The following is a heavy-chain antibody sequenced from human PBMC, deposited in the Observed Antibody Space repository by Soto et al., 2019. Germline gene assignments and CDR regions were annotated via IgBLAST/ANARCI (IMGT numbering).Heavy chain of an antibody. Sequence: PSQTHSLTYAISGYSVSRNIMACTLIRQSPSRGLEWLGRTYYRSKWNNDYAGSVKSRIIIHPDTSKNQFSLQLNSVTPEDTAMYYCARSHPHSISSYTFDYWGLGILVTVSS. CDR1: GYSVSRNIMA. V-gene: IGHV6-1*01. J-gene: IGHJ4*02. CDR2: TYYRSKWNN. CDR3: ARSHPHSISSYTFDY. D-gene: IGHD6-13*01.